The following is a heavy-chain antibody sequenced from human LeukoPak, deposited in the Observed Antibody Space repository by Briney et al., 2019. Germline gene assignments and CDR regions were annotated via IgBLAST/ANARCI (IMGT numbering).Heavy chain of an antibody. Sequence: AASVKVSCKASGGTFSSYAISWVRQAPGQGLEWMGGIIPIFGTANYAQKFQGRVTITADKSTSTAYMELSSLRSEDTAVYYCARTGEILRWAFDIWGQGTMVTVSS. J-gene: IGHJ3*02. D-gene: IGHD4-17*01. CDR3: ARTGEILRWAFDI. CDR1: GGTFSSYA. CDR2: IIPIFGTA. V-gene: IGHV1-69*06.